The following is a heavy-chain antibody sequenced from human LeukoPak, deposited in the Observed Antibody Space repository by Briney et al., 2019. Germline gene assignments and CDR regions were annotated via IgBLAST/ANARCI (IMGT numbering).Heavy chain of an antibody. J-gene: IGHJ3*02. V-gene: IGHV4-61*10. CDR2: IYTTGRT. CDR3: ARGGTGYYEGEAFDI. D-gene: IGHD3/OR15-3a*01. Sequence: SETLSLTCTVSGGSVSNGTYYWSWIRQPAGKGLEWIGRIYTTGRTTYNPSLKSRVTISVDTSKNQFSLKLSSVTAADTAVYYCARGGTGYYEGEAFDIWGQGTMVTVSS. CDR1: GGSVSNGTYY.